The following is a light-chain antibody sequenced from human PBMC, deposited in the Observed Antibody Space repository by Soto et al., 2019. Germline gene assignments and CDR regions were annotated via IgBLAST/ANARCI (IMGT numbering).Light chain of an antibody. J-gene: IGLJ3*02. CDR2: GNS. Sequence: QSVLTQPPSVSGAPGQRVTISCTGNNSNIGAGYDVLWYQQLPGTAPRLLIYGNSNRPSGVPDRFAGSKSGTSASVVITGLQADDGADYYCQSYDSGQSGHVLFGGGTKLTVL. CDR3: QSYDSGQSGHVL. CDR1: NSNIGAGYD. V-gene: IGLV1-40*01.